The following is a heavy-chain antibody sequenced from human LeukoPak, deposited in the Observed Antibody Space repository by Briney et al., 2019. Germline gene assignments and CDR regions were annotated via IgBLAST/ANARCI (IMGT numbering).Heavy chain of an antibody. D-gene: IGHD3-16*02. V-gene: IGHV4-30-2*01. CDR2: IYHSGST. J-gene: IGHJ4*02. Sequence: ESSETLSLTCAVSGGSISSGGYSWSWIRQPPGKGLEWIGYIYHSGSTYYNPSLKSRVTISVDRSKNQFSLKLSSVTAADTAVYYCARGARVWGSYRSNYFDYWGQGTLVTVSS. CDR3: ARGARVWGSYRSNYFDY. CDR1: GGSISSGGYS.